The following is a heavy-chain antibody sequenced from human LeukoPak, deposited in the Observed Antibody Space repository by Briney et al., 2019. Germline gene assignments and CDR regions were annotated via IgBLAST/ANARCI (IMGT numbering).Heavy chain of an antibody. D-gene: IGHD4-17*01. CDR2: INKDGSER. CDR3: ARESKGRSKIDY. J-gene: IGHJ4*02. CDR1: GFTFSGYW. V-gene: IGHV3-7*01. Sequence: GGSLRLSCAASGFTFSGYWMSWVRQAPGKGLEWVANINKDGSERYNVDSVKGRFTISRDNANKSLYLQMNSLRAEDRSVYYCARESKGRSKIDYWGQGTLVTVSS.